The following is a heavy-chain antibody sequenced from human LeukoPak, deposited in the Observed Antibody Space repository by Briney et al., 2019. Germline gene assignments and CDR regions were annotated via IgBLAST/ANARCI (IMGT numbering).Heavy chain of an antibody. CDR1: GYTFTSYC. V-gene: IGHV1-46*01. Sequence: GASVTVSCKTSGYTFTSYCMHWVRQAPGQGLEWMGVINPSGGSTGYAQRFQGRVTMTRDTSTSTVYMELSSLRSEDTAVYYCARVDSGYDSYYYGMDVWGQGTTVTVSS. CDR3: ARVDSGYDSYYYGMDV. D-gene: IGHD5-12*01. J-gene: IGHJ6*02. CDR2: INPSGGST.